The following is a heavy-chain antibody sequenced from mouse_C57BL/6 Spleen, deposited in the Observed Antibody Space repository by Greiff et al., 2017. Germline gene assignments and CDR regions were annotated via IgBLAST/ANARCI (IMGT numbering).Heavy chain of an antibody. CDR1: GYTFTGYW. CDR2: ILTGSGST. D-gene: IGHD2-3*01. J-gene: IGHJ2*01. V-gene: IGHV1-9*01. CDR3: ARRGIYDGYPYYFDY. Sequence: QVQLQQSGAELMKPGASVKLSCKATGYTFTGYWIEWVKQRPGHGLEWIGEILTGSGSTNYNEKFKGKATFTADTSSTTAYMQRSSLTTEDSAIYYCARRGIYDGYPYYFDYWGQGTTLTVSS.